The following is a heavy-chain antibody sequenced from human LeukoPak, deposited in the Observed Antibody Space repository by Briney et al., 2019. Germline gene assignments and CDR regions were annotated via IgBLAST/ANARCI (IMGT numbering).Heavy chain of an antibody. CDR1: GGSISSGGYY. Sequence: SQTLSLTCTVSGGSISSGGYYWSWIRQPPGKGLEWIGYIYHSGSTYYNPSLKSRVTISVDRSKNQFSLKLSSVTAADTAVYYCARFPNSSGYYPGGSWFDPWGQGTLVTVSS. CDR3: ARFPNSSGYYPGGSWFDP. V-gene: IGHV4-30-2*02. J-gene: IGHJ5*02. D-gene: IGHD3-22*01. CDR2: IYHSGST.